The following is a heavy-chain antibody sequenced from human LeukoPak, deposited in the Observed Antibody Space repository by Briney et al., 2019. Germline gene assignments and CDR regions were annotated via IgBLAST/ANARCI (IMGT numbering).Heavy chain of an antibody. Sequence: GESLKISCKGSGYSFTSYWIGWVRQMPGKALEWMGIIYPGDSDTRYSPSFQGQVTISADKSISTAYLQWSSLEASDTAIYYCARSAPRHSYWFDPWGQGTLVTVSS. J-gene: IGHJ5*02. D-gene: IGHD3-3*02. CDR2: IYPGDSDT. CDR3: ARSAPRHSYWFDP. V-gene: IGHV5-51*01. CDR1: GYSFTSYW.